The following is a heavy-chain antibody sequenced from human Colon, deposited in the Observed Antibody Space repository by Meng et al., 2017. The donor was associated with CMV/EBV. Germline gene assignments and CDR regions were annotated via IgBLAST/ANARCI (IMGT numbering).Heavy chain of an antibody. V-gene: IGHV3-23*01. CDR3: VKIRKGGYCTGGSCFDT. J-gene: IGHJ5*02. D-gene: IGHD2-8*02. CDR1: GFAFSDYA. CDR2: ISDSGYT. Sequence: GGSLRLSCAASGFAFSDYAMTWVRRAPGKGLEWVSFISDSGYTNYGDPVKGRFTISRDNSKNTVFLQMSSLRADDTGIYFCVKIRKGGYCTGGSCFDTWGQGTQVTVSS.